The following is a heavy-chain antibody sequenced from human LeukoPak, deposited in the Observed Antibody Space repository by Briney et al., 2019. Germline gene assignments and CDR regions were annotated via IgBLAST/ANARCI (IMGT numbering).Heavy chain of an antibody. CDR2: MNPNSGNT. Sequence: ASVKVSCKASGYTFTSYDINWVRQAPGQGLEWMGWMNPNSGNTGYAQKFQGRVTMTRNTSISTAYMELSSLRSEDTAVYYCAAIHYDFWSGYYFPDYWGQGTLVTVSS. CDR3: AAIHYDFWSGYYFPDY. CDR1: GYTFTSYD. J-gene: IGHJ4*02. V-gene: IGHV1-8*01. D-gene: IGHD3-3*01.